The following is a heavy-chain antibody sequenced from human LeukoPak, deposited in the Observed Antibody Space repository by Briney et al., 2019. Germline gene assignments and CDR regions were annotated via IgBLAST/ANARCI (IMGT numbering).Heavy chain of an antibody. CDR3: AREQLRFLEWLFNTRNWFDP. CDR2: INPSGGST. J-gene: IGHJ5*02. Sequence: ASVKVSCKASGYTFTSYYMHWVRQAPGQGLEWMGIINPSGGSTSYAQKFQGRVTMTRDTSTSTVYMELSSLRSEDTAVYYCAREQLRFLEWLFNTRNWFDPWGQGTLVTVSS. V-gene: IGHV1-46*01. CDR1: GYTFTSYY. D-gene: IGHD3-3*01.